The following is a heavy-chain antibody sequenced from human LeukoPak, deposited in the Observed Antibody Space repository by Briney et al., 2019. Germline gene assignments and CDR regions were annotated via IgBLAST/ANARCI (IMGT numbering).Heavy chain of an antibody. Sequence: GGSLRLSCAASGFTFSDYYMSWIRQAPGKGLEWVSSISINSGGTYYADSVKGRFTISRDNSKSTLYLQMNSLRAEDTAVYYCAKDGRGGVPRAFDIWGQGTMVTVSS. D-gene: IGHD2-15*01. CDR2: ISINSGGT. CDR1: GFTFSDYY. CDR3: AKDGRGGVPRAFDI. J-gene: IGHJ3*02. V-gene: IGHV3-23*01.